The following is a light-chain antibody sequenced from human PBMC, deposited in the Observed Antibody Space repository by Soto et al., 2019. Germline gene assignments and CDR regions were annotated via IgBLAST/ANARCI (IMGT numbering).Light chain of an antibody. CDR1: SSDVGGYNY. CDR2: DVS. J-gene: IGLJ2*01. CDR3: SSYTTSSTQV. V-gene: IGLV2-14*01. Sequence: QSVLTQPASVSGSPGQSITISCTGTSSDVGGYNYVSWYQQYPDKAPKLMIYDVSNRPSGVSNRFSGSKSGNTASLTISGLQPEDGAVYYCSSYTTSSTQVFGGGTKLTVL.